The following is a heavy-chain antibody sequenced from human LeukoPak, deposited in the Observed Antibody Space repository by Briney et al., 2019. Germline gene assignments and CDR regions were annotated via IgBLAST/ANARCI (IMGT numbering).Heavy chain of an antibody. CDR2: IKSDGST. CDR3: ARAPAEIGGYYPEYFRH. V-gene: IGHV3-74*01. J-gene: IGHJ1*01. D-gene: IGHD3-22*01. Sequence: PGGSLRLFCAASGFTFSRYWMRWVRQAPGKGLVWVSRIKSDGSTNYADSVKGRFTISRDNAKNTVSLQMNSLRAEDTGVYYCARAPAEIGGYYPEYFRHWGQGTLVTVSS. CDR1: GFTFSRYW.